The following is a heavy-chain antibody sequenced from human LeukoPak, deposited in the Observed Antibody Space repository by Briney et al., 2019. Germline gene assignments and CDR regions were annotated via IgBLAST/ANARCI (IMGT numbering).Heavy chain of an antibody. D-gene: IGHD6-19*01. J-gene: IGHJ4*02. Sequence: PGESLRLSCAASGFTFSSYAMNWVRQAPGKGLEWVSAISGSGGSTYYADSVKGRFTISRDNSKNSLYLQMNSLRAEDTAVYYCAKQGAGIRDWGQGTLVTVSS. CDR3: AKQGAGIRD. V-gene: IGHV3-23*01. CDR2: ISGSGGST. CDR1: GFTFSSYA.